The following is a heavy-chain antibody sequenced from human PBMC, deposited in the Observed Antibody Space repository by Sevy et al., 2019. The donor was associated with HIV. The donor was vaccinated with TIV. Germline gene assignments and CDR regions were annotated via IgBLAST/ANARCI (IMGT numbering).Heavy chain of an antibody. CDR1: GGSISSSSYY. CDR2: IYYSGST. D-gene: IGHD3-3*01. J-gene: IGHJ6*02. V-gene: IGHV4-39*01. Sequence: SETLSLTCTVSGGSISSSSYYWGWIRQPPGKGLEWIGSIYYSGSTYYNPSLKSPVTISVDTSKNQFSLKLSSVTAADTAVYYCASQYYDFWSGYNYYYYYGMDVWGQGTTVTVSS. CDR3: ASQYYDFWSGYNYYYYYGMDV.